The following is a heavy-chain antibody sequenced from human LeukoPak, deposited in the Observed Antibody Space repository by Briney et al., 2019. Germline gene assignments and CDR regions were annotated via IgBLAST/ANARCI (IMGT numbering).Heavy chain of an antibody. CDR1: GFTVNSNY. J-gene: IGHJ6*02. CDR3: ARSSGSYFWDAMDV. D-gene: IGHD1-26*01. Sequence: PGGSLRLSCAVSGFTVNSNYMTWVRQAPGKGLECVSVLHSGGSTYYADSVRGRFTISRDNSKNTLYLQMNSLRAEDTAVYYCARSSGSYFWDAMDVWGQGTTVTVSS. CDR2: LHSGGST. V-gene: IGHV3-53*01.